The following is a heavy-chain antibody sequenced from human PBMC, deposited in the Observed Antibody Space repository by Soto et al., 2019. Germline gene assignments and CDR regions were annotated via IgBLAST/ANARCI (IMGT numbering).Heavy chain of an antibody. CDR1: GGSFSGYY. CDR2: INHSGST. D-gene: IGHD6-19*01. J-gene: IGHJ4*02. V-gene: IGHV4-34*01. Sequence: QVQLQQWGAGLLKPSETLSLTCAVYGGSFSGYYWSWIRQPPGKGLEWIGEINHSGSTNYNPSLKSRVTISVDTSKNQFSLKLSSVTAADTAVYYCARNPSPFSSGWYYSPYYFDYWGQGTLVTVSS. CDR3: ARNPSPFSSGWYYSPYYFDY.